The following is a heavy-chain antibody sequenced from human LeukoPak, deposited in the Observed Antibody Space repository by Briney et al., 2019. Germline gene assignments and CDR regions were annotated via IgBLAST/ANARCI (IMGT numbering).Heavy chain of an antibody. V-gene: IGHV3-43*02. CDR2: IRGDGGST. CDR1: GFTFDDYA. D-gene: IGHD2-21*02. J-gene: IGHJ4*02. Sequence: TGGSLRLSCAASGFTFDDYAMHWVRQAPGKGLEWVSLIRGDGGSTYYADSVKGRFTISRDNSKNSLFLQMNSLRTDDTALYYCAKYVAVVAAKNFDHWGQGTLVTVSS. CDR3: AKYVAVVAAKNFDH.